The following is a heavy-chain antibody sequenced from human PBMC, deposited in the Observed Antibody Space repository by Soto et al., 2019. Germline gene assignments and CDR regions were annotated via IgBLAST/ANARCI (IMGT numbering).Heavy chain of an antibody. D-gene: IGHD6-19*01. CDR1: GFTLSDYY. J-gene: IGHJ6*03. CDR2: ISSSATII. V-gene: IGHV3-11*01. Sequence: QVQLVESGGGLVKPGGSLRLSCEASGFTLSDYYMTWIRQAPGKGLEWISYISSSATIIYYADSVKGRFTISRDNAKTSVYLQMNSLRAEDTAVYYCARAVKQWLVGGDYYYYYMDVWGKGTTVTVSS. CDR3: ARAVKQWLVGGDYYYYYMDV.